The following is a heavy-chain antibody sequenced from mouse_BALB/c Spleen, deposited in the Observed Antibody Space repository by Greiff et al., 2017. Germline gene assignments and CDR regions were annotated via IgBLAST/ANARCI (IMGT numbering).Heavy chain of an antibody. CDR3: ARQGGDYAMDY. V-gene: IGHV5-4*02. CDR2: ISDGGSYT. Sequence: EVKLVESGGGLVQPGGSLKLSCAASGFTFSDYYMYWVRQTPEKRLEWVATISDGGSYTYYPDSVKGRFTISRDNAKNNLYLQMSSLKSEDTAMYYCARQGGDYAMDYWGQGTSVTVSS. J-gene: IGHJ4*01. CDR1: GFTFSDYY.